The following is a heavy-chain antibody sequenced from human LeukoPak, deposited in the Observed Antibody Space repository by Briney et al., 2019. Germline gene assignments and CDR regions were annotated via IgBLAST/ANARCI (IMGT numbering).Heavy chain of an antibody. D-gene: IGHD6-19*01. CDR2: IYYSGST. V-gene: IGHV4-59*01. Sequence: SETLSLTCTVSGGSISSYYWSWIRQPPGKGLEWIGYIYYSGSTNYNPSLKSRVTISVDTSKNQFSLKLSSVTAADTAVYYCARDLSYSSGRRGCRDVWGQGTTVTVSS. J-gene: IGHJ6*02. CDR3: ARDLSYSSGRRGCRDV. CDR1: GGSISSYY.